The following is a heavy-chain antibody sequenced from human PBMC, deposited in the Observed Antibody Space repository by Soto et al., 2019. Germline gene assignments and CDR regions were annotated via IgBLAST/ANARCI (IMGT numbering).Heavy chain of an antibody. V-gene: IGHV3-9*01. CDR1: GFTFDDYA. Sequence: PGGSLRLSCAASGFTFDDYAMHWVRQAPGKGLEWVSGISWNSGSIGYADSVKGRFTISRDNAKNSLYLQMNSLRAEDTALYYCAKDFRSGLAAAEPVGPYFDYWGQGTLVTVSS. J-gene: IGHJ4*02. CDR2: ISWNSGSI. D-gene: IGHD6-13*01. CDR3: AKDFRSGLAAAEPVGPYFDY.